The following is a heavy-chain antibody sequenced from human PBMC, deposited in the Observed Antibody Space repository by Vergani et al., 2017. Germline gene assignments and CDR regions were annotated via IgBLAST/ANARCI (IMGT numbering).Heavy chain of an antibody. CDR1: GGSISSYY. J-gene: IGHJ4*02. V-gene: IGHV4-59*01. CDR2: IYYSGST. CDR3: ARAGAPYGDYLIDY. Sequence: QVQLQESGPGLVKPSETLSLTCTVSGGSISSYYWSWIRQPPGKGLEWIGYIYYSGSTNYTPSLKSRVTISVDTSKNQFSLKLSSVTAADTAVYYCARAGAPYGDYLIDYWGQGTLVTVSS. D-gene: IGHD4-17*01.